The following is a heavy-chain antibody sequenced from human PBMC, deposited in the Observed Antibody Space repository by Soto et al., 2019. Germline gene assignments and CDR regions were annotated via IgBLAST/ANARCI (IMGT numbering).Heavy chain of an antibody. V-gene: IGHV4-39*01. Sequence: QLQLQESGPGLVKPSETLSLTCTVSGGSISSSSYYWGWIRQPPGKGLEWIGSIYYSGSTYYNPSLKSRVTISGDPSKNQFSLKLSSVTAADTAVYYCARGPLLRYCSGGSCYSGPDTNWFDPWGQGTLVTVSS. CDR1: GGSISSSSYY. D-gene: IGHD2-15*01. J-gene: IGHJ5*02. CDR3: ARGPLLRYCSGGSCYSGPDTNWFDP. CDR2: IYYSGST.